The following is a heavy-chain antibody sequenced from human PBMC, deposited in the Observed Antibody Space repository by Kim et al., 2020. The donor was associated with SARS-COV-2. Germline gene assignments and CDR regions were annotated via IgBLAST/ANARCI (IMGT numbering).Heavy chain of an antibody. D-gene: IGHD5-12*01. Sequence: SETLSLTCTVSGGSISSGDYYWSWIRQPPGKGLEWIGYIYYSGSTYYNPSLKSRVTISVDTSKNQFSLKLSSVTAADTAVYYCARGSVKDGYNYPDYWGQGTLVTVSS. CDR1: GGSISSGDYY. CDR3: ARGSVKDGYNYPDY. V-gene: IGHV4-30-4*01. CDR2: IYYSGST. J-gene: IGHJ4*02.